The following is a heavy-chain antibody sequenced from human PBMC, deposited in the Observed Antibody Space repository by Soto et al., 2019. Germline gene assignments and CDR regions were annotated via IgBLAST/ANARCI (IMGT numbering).Heavy chain of an antibody. CDR3: ARSLLSGTHFPHYYYYGMDV. Sequence: NPSETLSLTCTVSGGSISSYYWSWIRQPPGKGLEWIGYIYYSGSPTYNPSLKSRVTISVDTSKNQFSLKLSSVTAADTAVYYCARSLLSGTHFPHYYYYGMDVWGPGTTVTVSS. J-gene: IGHJ6*02. V-gene: IGHV4-59*01. CDR1: GGSISSYY. CDR2: IYYSGSP. D-gene: IGHD6-13*01.